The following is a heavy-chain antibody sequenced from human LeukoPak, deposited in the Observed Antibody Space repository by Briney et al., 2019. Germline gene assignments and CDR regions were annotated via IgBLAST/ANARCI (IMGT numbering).Heavy chain of an antibody. V-gene: IGHV4-59*12. D-gene: IGHD1-26*01. CDR1: GGSISSYY. J-gene: IGHJ4*02. Sequence: SETLSLTCTVSGGSISSYYWSWIRQPPGKGLEWIGYIYYSGSTNYNPSLKSRVTISVDTSKNQFSLKLSSVTAADTAVYYCARAPKISGSLDYWGQGTLVTVSS. CDR2: IYYSGST. CDR3: ARAPKISGSLDY.